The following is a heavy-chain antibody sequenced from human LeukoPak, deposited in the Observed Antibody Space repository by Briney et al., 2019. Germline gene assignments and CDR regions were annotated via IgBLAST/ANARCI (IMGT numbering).Heavy chain of an antibody. J-gene: IGHJ6*02. Sequence: ASVKVSCKASGYTFTSYAVHWVRQAPGQRLEWMGWVNAGNGNTKYSQKFQGRVTITRDTSASTAYMELSSLRSEDTAVYYCARGAAAGENYYYYGMDVWGQGTTVTVSS. CDR2: VNAGNGNT. CDR3: ARGAAAGENYYYYGMDV. D-gene: IGHD6-13*01. V-gene: IGHV1-3*01. CDR1: GYTFTSYA.